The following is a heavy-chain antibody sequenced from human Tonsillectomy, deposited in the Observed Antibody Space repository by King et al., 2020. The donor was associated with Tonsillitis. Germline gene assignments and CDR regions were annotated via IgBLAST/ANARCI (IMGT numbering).Heavy chain of an antibody. CDR1: GFTFSSYS. D-gene: IGHD3-10*01. CDR2: ISSSSSTI. CDR3: AREARYYGSGLEHFVY. V-gene: IGHV3-48*04. Sequence: VQLVESGGGLVQPGGSLRLSCAASGFTFSSYSMNWVRQAPGKGLEWVSYISSSSSTIYYADSVKGRFTISRDNAKNSLYLQMNSLRAEDTAVYYCAREARYYGSGLEHFVYWGQGTLVTVSS. J-gene: IGHJ4*02.